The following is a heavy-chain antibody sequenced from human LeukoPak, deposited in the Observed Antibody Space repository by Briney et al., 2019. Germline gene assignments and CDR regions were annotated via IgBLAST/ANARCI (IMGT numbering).Heavy chain of an antibody. V-gene: IGHV3-64D*06. J-gene: IGHJ4*02. D-gene: IGHD1-26*01. CDR2: ISSNGGST. Sequence: GGSLRLSCAASGFTFSSYAMSWVRQAPGKGLEYVSAISSNGGSTYYADSVKGRFTISRDNSKNTLYLQMSSLRAEDTAVYYCASRRWVGPFDYWGQGTLVTVSS. CDR3: ASRRWVGPFDY. CDR1: GFTFSSYA.